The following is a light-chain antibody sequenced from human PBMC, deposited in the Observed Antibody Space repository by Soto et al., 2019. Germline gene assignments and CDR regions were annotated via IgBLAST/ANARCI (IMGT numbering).Light chain of an antibody. CDR1: SSDVGGYNY. CDR2: DVS. CDR3: SSYPSSSTLLV. Sequence: QSALTQPASVSGSPGQSITISCTGTSSDVGGYNYVSWYQQHPGKAPKLMIYDVSNRPSGVSNRFSGSKSGNTASLTISGLQAEDEADYYCSSYPSSSTLLVFGTGTKVTVL. J-gene: IGLJ1*01. V-gene: IGLV2-14*01.